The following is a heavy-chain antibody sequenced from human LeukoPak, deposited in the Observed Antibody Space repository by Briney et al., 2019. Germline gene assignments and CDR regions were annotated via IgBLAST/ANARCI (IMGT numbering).Heavy chain of an antibody. CDR1: GFTFSSYW. V-gene: IGHV3-7*01. D-gene: IGHD6-13*01. Sequence: GGSLRLSCAASGFTFSSYWVSWVRQAPGKGLEWVANIKQDGSEKYYVDSVKGRFTISRDNAKNSLYLQMNSLRAEDTAVYYCAREHEPIAAAPIDYWGQGTLVTVSS. CDR3: AREHEPIAAAPIDY. J-gene: IGHJ4*02. CDR2: IKQDGSEK.